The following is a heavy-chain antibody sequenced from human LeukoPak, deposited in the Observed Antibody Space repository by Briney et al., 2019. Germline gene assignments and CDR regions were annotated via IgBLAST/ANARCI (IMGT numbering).Heavy chain of an antibody. V-gene: IGHV3-23*01. CDR2: IGAGSGAIT. J-gene: IGHJ3*02. CDR1: GFTFSSYA. CDR3: AKDFGEAAFDI. D-gene: IGHD3-10*01. Sequence: GRSLRLSCVASGFTFSSYAMRWVRQAPGKGLEWVSAIGAGSGAITIYADSVKGRFTISRDNSKNTLYLQMNSLRAEDTAVYYCAKDFGEAAFDIWGQGTMVTVSS.